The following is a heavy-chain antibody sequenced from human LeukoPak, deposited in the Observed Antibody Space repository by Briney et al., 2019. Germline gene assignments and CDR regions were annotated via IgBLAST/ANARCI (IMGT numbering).Heavy chain of an antibody. V-gene: IGHV3-9*01. CDR1: GFTFDDYA. D-gene: IGHD6-13*01. Sequence: PGRYLRLYCAASGFTFDDYAMHWVRQAPGKGLEWVSGISWNSGSIGYADSVKGRFTISRDNAKNSLYLQMNSLRAEDTALYYCAKDMGPHVAAAGTDWGQGTLVTVSS. J-gene: IGHJ4*02. CDR2: ISWNSGSI. CDR3: AKDMGPHVAAAGTD.